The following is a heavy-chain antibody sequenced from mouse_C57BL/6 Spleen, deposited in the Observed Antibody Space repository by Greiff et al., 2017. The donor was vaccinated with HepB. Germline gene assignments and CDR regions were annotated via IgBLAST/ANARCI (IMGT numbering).Heavy chain of an antibody. CDR3: AREGLRPAWFAY. CDR1: GFTFSSYA. V-gene: IGHV5-4*01. J-gene: IGHJ3*01. D-gene: IGHD2-4*01. CDR2: ISDGGSYT. Sequence: EVNLVESGGGLVKPGGSLKLSCAASGFTFSSYAMSWVRQTPEKRLEWVATISDGGSYTYYPDNVKGRFTISRDNAKNNLYLQMSHLKSEDTAMYYCAREGLRPAWFAYWGQGTLVTVSA.